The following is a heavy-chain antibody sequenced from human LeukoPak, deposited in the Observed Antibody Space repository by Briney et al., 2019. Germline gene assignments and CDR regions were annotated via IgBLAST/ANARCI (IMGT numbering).Heavy chain of an antibody. V-gene: IGHV4-4*07. CDR1: GGSISSYS. J-gene: IGHJ4*02. D-gene: IGHD6-13*01. Sequence: SETLSLTCTVSGGSISSYSWSWNRQPAGKGLEWIGRIYSTNYNPSLKSRVTISVDTTKNQFSLKLTSVTAADTAVYYCARGESSGWYYFNYWGQGTLVTVSS. CDR2: IYST. CDR3: ARGESSGWYYFNY.